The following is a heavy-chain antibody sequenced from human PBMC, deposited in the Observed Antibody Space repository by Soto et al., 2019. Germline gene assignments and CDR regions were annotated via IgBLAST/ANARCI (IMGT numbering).Heavy chain of an antibody. J-gene: IGHJ3*02. Sequence: QLQLQESGPGLVKPSETLSLTCTVSGGSISSSSYYWGWIRQPPGKGLEWIGSIYYSGSTYYNPSLKSRVTISVDTSTNQFSLKLSSVTAADTAVYYCATPGDYGDYGGPDAFDIWGQGTMVTVSS. D-gene: IGHD4-17*01. CDR2: IYYSGST. V-gene: IGHV4-39*01. CDR1: GGSISSSSYY. CDR3: ATPGDYGDYGGPDAFDI.